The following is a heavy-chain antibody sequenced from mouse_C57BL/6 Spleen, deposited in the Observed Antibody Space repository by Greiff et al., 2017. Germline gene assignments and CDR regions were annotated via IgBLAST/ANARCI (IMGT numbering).Heavy chain of an antibody. J-gene: IGHJ2*01. CDR2: IYPGDGDT. CDR1: GYAFSSYW. Sequence: VQLQQSGAELVKPGASVKISCKASGYAFSSYWMNWVKQRPGKGLEWIGQIYPGDGDTNYNGKFKGKATLTADKSSSTAYMQLSSLTSEDSAVYFCARSRIYYGSSFYYFDYWGQGTTLTVSS. CDR3: ARSRIYYGSSFYYFDY. V-gene: IGHV1-80*01. D-gene: IGHD1-1*01.